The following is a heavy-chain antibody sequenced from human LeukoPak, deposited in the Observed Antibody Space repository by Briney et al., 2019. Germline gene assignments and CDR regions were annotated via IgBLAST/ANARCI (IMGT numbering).Heavy chain of an antibody. CDR1: GGSITSHF. Sequence: SETLSLTCTVSGGSITSHFWSWIRQPPGKGLEWIGYIYHSGITNYNPSLKSRVTISVDTSKNQFSLELGSVTAADTAVHYCARDGYSGSSLFDSWGQGTLVTVSS. CDR3: ARDGYSGSSLFDS. V-gene: IGHV4-59*11. D-gene: IGHD1-26*01. J-gene: IGHJ4*02. CDR2: IYHSGIT.